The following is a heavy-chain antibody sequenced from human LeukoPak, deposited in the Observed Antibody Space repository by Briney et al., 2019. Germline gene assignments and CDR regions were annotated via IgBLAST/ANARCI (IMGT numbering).Heavy chain of an antibody. CDR3: AKDRYSYGYGPIDY. J-gene: IGHJ4*02. CDR2: INSDGSST. Sequence: GGSLRLSCVASGFTFSSYWMHWVRQAPGKGLAWVSRINSDGSSTSYADCVKGRFTISRDNAKNALYLQMNSLRAEDTAVYYCAKDRYSYGYGPIDYWGQGTLVTVSS. CDR1: GFTFSSYW. V-gene: IGHV3-74*01. D-gene: IGHD5-18*01.